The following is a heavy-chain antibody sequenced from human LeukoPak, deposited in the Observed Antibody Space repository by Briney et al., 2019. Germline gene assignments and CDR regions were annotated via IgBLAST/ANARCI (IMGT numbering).Heavy chain of an antibody. CDR3: ARVDAYCGGDCYADY. J-gene: IGHJ4*02. D-gene: IGHD2-21*02. CDR1: GFTFSSYA. V-gene: IGHV3-23*01. Sequence: GGSLRLSCAASGFTFSSYAMSWVRQAPGKGLEWVSAISGSGGSTYYADSVKGRFTISRDNSKNALYLQMNSLRAEDTAVYYCARVDAYCGGDCYADYWGQGTLVTVSS. CDR2: ISGSGGST.